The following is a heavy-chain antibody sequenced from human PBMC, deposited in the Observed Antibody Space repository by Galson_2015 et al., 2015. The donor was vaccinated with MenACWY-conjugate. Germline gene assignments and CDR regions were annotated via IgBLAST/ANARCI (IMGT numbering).Heavy chain of an antibody. CDR1: GGSISSYY. Sequence: LSLTCTVSGGSISSYYWSWIRQPPGKGLEWIGYIYYSGSTNYNPSLKSRVTISVDTSKNQFSLKLSSVTAADTAVYYCASRDSSGYQFDYWGQGTLVTVSS. CDR3: ASRDSSGYQFDY. J-gene: IGHJ4*02. CDR2: IYYSGST. V-gene: IGHV4-59*01. D-gene: IGHD3-22*01.